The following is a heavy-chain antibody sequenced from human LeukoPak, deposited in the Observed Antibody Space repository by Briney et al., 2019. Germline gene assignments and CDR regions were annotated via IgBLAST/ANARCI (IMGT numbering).Heavy chain of an antibody. CDR2: ISDSGGST. CDR1: GFTFSSYA. Sequence: GGSLRLSCAASGFTFSSYAMSWVRQAPGKGLEWVSAISDSGGSTYYADSVKGRFTISRDNSKNTLYLQMNSLRAEDTAVYYCAKEPLYYGSGSYSDYWGQGTLVTVSS. J-gene: IGHJ4*02. CDR3: AKEPLYYGSGSYSDY. D-gene: IGHD3-10*01. V-gene: IGHV3-23*01.